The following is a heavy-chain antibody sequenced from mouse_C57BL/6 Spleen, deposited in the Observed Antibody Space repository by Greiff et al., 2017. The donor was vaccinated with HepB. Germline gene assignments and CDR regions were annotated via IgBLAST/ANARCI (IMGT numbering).Heavy chain of an antibody. J-gene: IGHJ1*03. Sequence: EVKVVESGGGLVQPGGSMKLSCVASGFTFSNYWMNWVRQSPEKGLEWVAQIRLKSDNYATHYAESVKGRFTISRDDSKSSVYLQMNNLRAEDTGIYYCTVRTGGPYWYFDVWGTGTTVTVSS. CDR1: GFTFSNYW. V-gene: IGHV6-3*01. CDR2: IRLKSDNYAT. CDR3: TVRTGGPYWYFDV. D-gene: IGHD4-1*01.